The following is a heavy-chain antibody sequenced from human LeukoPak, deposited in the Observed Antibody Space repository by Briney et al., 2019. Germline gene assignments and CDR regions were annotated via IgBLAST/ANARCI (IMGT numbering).Heavy chain of an antibody. J-gene: IGHJ4*02. Sequence: ASVKVSCKASGYTFTDYYIHWVRQAPGQGLEWMGWISPNSGGSNYAQKFQGRVTMTRDTSINTAYMDLSRLRSDDAAVYFCARDSSRGYTYAFDYWGQGTLVSVSS. CDR1: GYTFTDYY. CDR2: ISPNSGGS. CDR3: ARDSSRGYTYAFDY. V-gene: IGHV1-2*02. D-gene: IGHD5-18*01.